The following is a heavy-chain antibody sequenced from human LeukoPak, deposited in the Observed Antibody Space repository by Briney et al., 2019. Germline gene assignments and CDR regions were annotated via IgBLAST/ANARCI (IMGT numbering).Heavy chain of an antibody. CDR1: GGSISSSSYY. Sequence: PSETLSLTCTVSGGSISSSSYYWGWIRQPPGKGLEWIGSIYYSGSTYYNPSLKSRVTISVDTSKNQFSLKLSSVTAADTAVYYCARFSVAGVDFDYWGQGTLVTVSS. J-gene: IGHJ4*02. D-gene: IGHD3-3*01. V-gene: IGHV4-39*07. CDR2: IYYSGST. CDR3: ARFSVAGVDFDY.